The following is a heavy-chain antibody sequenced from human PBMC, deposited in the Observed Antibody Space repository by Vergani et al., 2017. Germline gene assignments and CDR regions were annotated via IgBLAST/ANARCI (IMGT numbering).Heavy chain of an antibody. D-gene: IGHD3-3*01. CDR2: IIWNSGSI. V-gene: IGHV3-9*01. Sequence: EVQLVESGGSLVQPGRSLRLSCAASGFTFDDYAMHWVRQAPGKGRVGVPGIIWNSGSIDYADSVKGRFTSSRNNAKNCRYLQINSLRAEDKTLYYCAKDQYALWSGYSNLSPFDLWGRGTLVTVSS. CDR3: AKDQYALWSGYSNLSPFDL. J-gene: IGHJ2*01. CDR1: GFTFDDYA.